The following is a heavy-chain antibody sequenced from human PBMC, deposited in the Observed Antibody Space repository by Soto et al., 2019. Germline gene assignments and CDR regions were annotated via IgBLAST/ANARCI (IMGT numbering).Heavy chain of an antibody. V-gene: IGHV4-4*02. D-gene: IGHD3-22*01. J-gene: IGHJ4*02. CDR1: GGSVSNSDW. CDR3: ARAPNRTMILES. CDR2: IFHSGRT. Sequence: QVQLKESDPGLVEHSGTLSLTCAVSGGSVSNSDWVTWVRQSPGKGLEWIGEIFHSGRTNYNPSLKSRVALSVDMSKTPCNLRLPSVTAADTAMYYCARAPNRTMILESWGQGTLVSVSS.